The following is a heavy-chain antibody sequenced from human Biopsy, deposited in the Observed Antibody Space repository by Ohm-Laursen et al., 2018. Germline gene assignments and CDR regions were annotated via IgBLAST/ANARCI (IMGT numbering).Heavy chain of an antibody. D-gene: IGHD6-19*01. CDR2: ITHYGSKT. Sequence: SLSLSCTASGFTFSDYAIHWVRQAPGTGLEWVAVITHYGSKTYYADSVEGRFTISRDQFKSTVYLQLNSLRTEETAIYCCRKERRGWYSERWGQGTLVTVSS. CDR1: GFTFSDYA. J-gene: IGHJ4*02. CDR3: RKERRGWYSER. V-gene: IGHV3-30*03.